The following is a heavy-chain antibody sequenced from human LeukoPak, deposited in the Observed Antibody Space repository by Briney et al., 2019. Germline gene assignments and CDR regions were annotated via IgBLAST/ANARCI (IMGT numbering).Heavy chain of an antibody. CDR1: GFTFDDYG. V-gene: IGHV3-49*04. D-gene: IGHD3-10*01. CDR3: TRDLSYYGSGSYR. J-gene: IGHJ4*02. Sequence: GGSLRLSCAASGFTFDDYGMSWVRQVPGKGLEWVGFIRSKAYGGTTEYAASVKGRFTISRDDSKSIAYLQMNSLKTEDTAVYYCTRDLSYYGSGSYRWGQGTLVTVSS. CDR2: IRSKAYGGTT.